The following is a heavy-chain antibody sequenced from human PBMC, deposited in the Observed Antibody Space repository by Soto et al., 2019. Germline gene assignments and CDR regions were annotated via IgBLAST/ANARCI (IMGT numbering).Heavy chain of an antibody. CDR1: GGSISSSSYY. Sequence: SETLSLTCTVSGGSISSSSYYWGWIRQPPGKGLEWIGSIYYSGSTYYNPSLKSRVTISVDTSKNQFSLKLSSVTAADTAVYYCARTDSNFDYWGQGTLVTVSS. V-gene: IGHV4-39*01. D-gene: IGHD4-4*01. J-gene: IGHJ4*02. CDR2: IYYSGST. CDR3: ARTDSNFDY.